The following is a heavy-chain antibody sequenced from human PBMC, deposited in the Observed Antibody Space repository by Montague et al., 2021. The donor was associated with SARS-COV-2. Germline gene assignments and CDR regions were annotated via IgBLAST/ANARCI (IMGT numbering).Heavy chain of an antibody. CDR1: GDSVSSNSAA. J-gene: IGHJ4*02. Sequence: CAISGDSVSSNSAAWNWIRQSPSGGLEWLGRTYYRSKWYTDYAPSVKTRITITPDTSNNQFSLRLNSVTPGDTAVYYCAREGTVPGPRGIYFDDWGQGTLVTASS. V-gene: IGHV6-1*01. CDR3: AREGTVPGPRGIYFDD. CDR2: TYYRSKWYT. D-gene: IGHD1-1*01.